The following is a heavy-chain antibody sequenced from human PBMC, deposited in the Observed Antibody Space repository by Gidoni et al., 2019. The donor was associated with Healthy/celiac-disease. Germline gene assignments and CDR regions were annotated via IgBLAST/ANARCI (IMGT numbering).Heavy chain of an antibody. J-gene: IGHJ6*02. D-gene: IGHD2-2*01. CDR2: IYYSGST. V-gene: IGHV4-39*01. Sequence: QLQLQESGPGLVKPSETLSLTCTVSGGSISSSSYYWGWLRQPPGKGLEWIGSIYYSGSTYYNPSLKSRVTISVDTSKNQFSLKLSSVTAADTAVYYCARSLRYCSSTSLCYYYYYGMDVWGQGTTVTVSS. CDR3: ARSLRYCSSTSLCYYYYYGMDV. CDR1: GGSISSSSYY.